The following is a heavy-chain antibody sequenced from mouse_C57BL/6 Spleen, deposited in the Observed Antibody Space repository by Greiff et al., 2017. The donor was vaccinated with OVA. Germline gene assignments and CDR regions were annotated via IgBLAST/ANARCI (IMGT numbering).Heavy chain of an antibody. J-gene: IGHJ2*01. CDR2: INPNNGGT. CDR3: AREGYYGSSYGYFDY. D-gene: IGHD1-1*01. V-gene: IGHV1-26*01. CDR1: GYTFTDYY. Sequence: VQLQQSGPELVKPGASVKISCKASGYTFTDYYMNWVKQSHGKSLEWIGDINPNNGGTSYNQKFKGKATLTVDKYSSTAYMELRSLTSEDSAVYYCAREGYYGSSYGYFDYWGQGTTLTVSS.